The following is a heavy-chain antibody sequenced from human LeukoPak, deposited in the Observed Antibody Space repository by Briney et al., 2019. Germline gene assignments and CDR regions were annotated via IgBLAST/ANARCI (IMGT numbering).Heavy chain of an antibody. CDR1: GGSISSSNYY. CDR2: IYYSGST. V-gene: IGHV4-39*01. Sequence: SETLSLTCTVSGGSISSSNYYWGWIRQPPGKGLEWIGSIYYSGSTYYNPSLTSRVTISVDTSNNQFSLKLSSVTAADTAVYYCARRPTGDPKFDYWGQGTLVTVSS. D-gene: IGHD7-27*01. J-gene: IGHJ4*02. CDR3: ARRPTGDPKFDY.